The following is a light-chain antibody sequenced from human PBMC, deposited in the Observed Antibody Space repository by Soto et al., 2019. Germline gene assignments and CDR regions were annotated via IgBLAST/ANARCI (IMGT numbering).Light chain of an antibody. Sequence: DIQMTQSASSLSASVGDRVTITCRTSQGINDYLNWYQMKPGEAPKLLIYAASALQSGIPSRFSGSASGTEFTLTITSLQPEDFATYYCQQSYNFPRTFGQGTKVEVK. CDR2: AAS. CDR1: QGINDY. J-gene: IGKJ1*01. V-gene: IGKV1-39*01. CDR3: QQSYNFPRT.